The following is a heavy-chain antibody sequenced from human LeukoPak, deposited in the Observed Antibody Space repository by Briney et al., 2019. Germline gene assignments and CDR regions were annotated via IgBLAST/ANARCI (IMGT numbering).Heavy chain of an antibody. V-gene: IGHV4-30-2*01. Sequence: KPSQTLSLTCAVSGGSISSGGYSWSWIRQPPGKGLEWIGYIYHSGSTYYNPSLKSRVTISVDTSKNQFSLKLSSVTAADTAVYYCARGGIFGVVKKIKNYFDYWGQGTLVTVSS. CDR2: IYHSGST. CDR3: ARGGIFGVVKKIKNYFDY. CDR1: GGSISSGGYS. J-gene: IGHJ4*02. D-gene: IGHD3-3*01.